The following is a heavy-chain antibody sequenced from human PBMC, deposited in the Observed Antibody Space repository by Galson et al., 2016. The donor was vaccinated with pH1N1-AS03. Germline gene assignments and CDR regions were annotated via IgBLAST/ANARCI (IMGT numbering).Heavy chain of an antibody. D-gene: IGHD5-12*01. J-gene: IGHJ6*02. CDR2: ISPIFGSA. CDR3: ARDRGSGYDLFDYYYGMDV. Sequence: SVKVSCKASGGTLNNYAVNWVRQAPGQGLEWMGGISPIFGSANHAQKFQGRVTITADIFTNTAYMELSSLRSEDTAVYYCARDRGSGYDLFDYYYGMDVWGQGTTVTVSS. V-gene: IGHV1-69*06. CDR1: GGTLNNYA.